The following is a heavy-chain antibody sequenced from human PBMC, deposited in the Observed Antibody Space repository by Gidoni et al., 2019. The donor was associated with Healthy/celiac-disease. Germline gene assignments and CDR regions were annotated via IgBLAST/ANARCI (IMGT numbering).Heavy chain of an antibody. J-gene: IGHJ5*02. CDR3: ARAVYCTGPNGPKYGSGSYYENWFDP. V-gene: IGHV1-69*01. CDR2: SIPSLCTA. D-gene: IGHD3-10*01. CDR1: GGTFRRYA. Sequence: QAQLVQSGAEVKKPGSSVKVSCKASGGTFRRYAISWVRPAPGQGLEWSGGSIPSLCTAIYAKKFQVRFTITADESTSTAYMELSSLRSEDTAVYYCARAVYCTGPNGPKYGSGSYYENWFDPWGQGTLVTVSS.